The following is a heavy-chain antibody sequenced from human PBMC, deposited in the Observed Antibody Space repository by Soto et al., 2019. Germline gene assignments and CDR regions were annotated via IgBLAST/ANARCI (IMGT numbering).Heavy chain of an antibody. Sequence: PSETLSLTCTVSGGSISSSSYYWGWIRQPPGKGLEWIGSIYYSGSTYYNPSLKSRVTISIDTSKNHFSLKLSSVTAADTAVYSCARGLSSDVFDIWGQGTMVTVSS. J-gene: IGHJ3*02. V-gene: IGHV4-39*02. CDR1: GGSISSSSYY. CDR3: ARGLSSDVFDI. CDR2: IYYSGST.